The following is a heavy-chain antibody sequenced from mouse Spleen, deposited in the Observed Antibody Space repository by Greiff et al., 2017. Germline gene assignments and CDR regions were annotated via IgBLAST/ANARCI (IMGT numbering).Heavy chain of an antibody. CDR3: ARRSLLRYYAMDY. CDR2: ISSGSSTI. Sequence: EVKVVESGGGLVKPGGSLKLSCAASGFTFSDYGMHWVRQAPEKGLEWVAYISSGSSTIYYADTVKGRFTISRDNAKNTLFLQMTSLRSEDTAMYYCARRSLLRYYAMDYWGQGTSVTVSS. D-gene: IGHD1-2*01. J-gene: IGHJ4*01. CDR1: GFTFSDYG. V-gene: IGHV5-17*01.